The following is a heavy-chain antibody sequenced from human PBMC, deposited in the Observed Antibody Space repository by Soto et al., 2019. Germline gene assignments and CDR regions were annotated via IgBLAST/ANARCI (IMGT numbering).Heavy chain of an antibody. CDR3: ARQRTSVVTQAYFDS. Sequence: SETLSLTCTVTGDSINNRSYCWGWIRQPPGKGLEWIGSIYYSGSTYNNPSLKSRVSMSVDTSKNQFSLKLRSVTAADTALYYCARQRTSVVTQAYFDSWGQGSLVT. CDR2: IYYSGST. V-gene: IGHV4-39*01. CDR1: GDSINNRSYC. D-gene: IGHD2-21*02. J-gene: IGHJ4*02.